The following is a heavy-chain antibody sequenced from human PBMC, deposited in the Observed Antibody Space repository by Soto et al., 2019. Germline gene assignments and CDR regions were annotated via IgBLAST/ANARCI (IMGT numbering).Heavy chain of an antibody. Sequence: PSETLSLTCTVSGGSISSGDYYWSWIRQPPGKGLEWIGYIYYSGSTYYNPSLKSRVTISVDTSKNQFSLKLSSVTAADTAVYYCASQWLRLGMDVWGQGTTVTVSS. V-gene: IGHV4-30-4*01. CDR1: GGSISSGDYY. CDR2: IYYSGST. CDR3: ASQWLRLGMDV. J-gene: IGHJ6*02. D-gene: IGHD5-12*01.